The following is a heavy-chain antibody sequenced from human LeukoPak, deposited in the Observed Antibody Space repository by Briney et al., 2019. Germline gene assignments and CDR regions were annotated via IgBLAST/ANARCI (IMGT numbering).Heavy chain of an antibody. CDR2: IDPNDSDT. CDR1: GYTFSKYW. CDR3: VRGRGYYDSYNGYYDPDNWFET. V-gene: IGHV5-51*01. Sequence: GESLKISCKTSGYTFSKYWIGWVRQKSGKGLEWMGIIDPNDSDTRYSPSFQGPVTISTDTSTSTAYLQWSSLMASDTAMYYCVRGRGYYDSYNGYYDPDNWFETWGQGTLVTVSS. J-gene: IGHJ5*02. D-gene: IGHD3-16*01.